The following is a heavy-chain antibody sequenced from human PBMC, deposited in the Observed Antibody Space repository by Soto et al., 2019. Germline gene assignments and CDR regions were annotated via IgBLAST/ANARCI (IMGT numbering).Heavy chain of an antibody. Sequence: QQQLQESGSGLVRPSQTLSLTCAVSGDSISSGDYSWSWIRQPPGKGVEWIGYIYQSGSAYYNPSLKSRVTISLDRSKNHFSLKLTSVTAADTAVYYCARLGNCRGGSWYPNWFDPWGQGTLVTVSS. CDR3: ARLGNCRGGSWYPNWFDP. D-gene: IGHD2-15*01. CDR1: GDSISSGDYS. CDR2: IYQSGSA. V-gene: IGHV4-30-2*01. J-gene: IGHJ5*02.